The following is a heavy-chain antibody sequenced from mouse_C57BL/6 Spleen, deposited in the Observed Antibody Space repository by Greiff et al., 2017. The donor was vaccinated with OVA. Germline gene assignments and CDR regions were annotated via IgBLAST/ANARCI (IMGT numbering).Heavy chain of an antibody. D-gene: IGHD1-1*01. CDR2: IDPANGNT. CDR1: GFNIKNTY. CDR3: ARLGHYYGSSSGAMDY. Sequence: VQLKESVAELVRPGASVKLSCTASGFNIKNTYMHWVKQRPEQGLEWIGRIDPANGNTKYATKFQGKATITADTSSNTAYLQLSSLTSEDTAIYYCARLGHYYGSSSGAMDYWGQGTSVTVSS. V-gene: IGHV14-3*01. J-gene: IGHJ4*01.